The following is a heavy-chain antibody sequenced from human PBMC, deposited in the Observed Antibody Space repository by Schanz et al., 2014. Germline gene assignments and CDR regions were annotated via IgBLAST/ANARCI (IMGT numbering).Heavy chain of an antibody. Sequence: VQLVDSGGGLVKPGGSLRLSCAASGFTFSDYYMTWIRQAPGKGLEWVSDISDSGDSTHYADSVKGRFTISRDNSNNTLYLQMKSLRAEDTAGYYCAKYGGGYSYGFVEYWGQGILXTVSS. J-gene: IGHJ4*02. CDR1: GFTFSDYY. CDR2: ISDSGDST. CDR3: AKYGGGYSYGFVEY. V-gene: IGHV3-11*05. D-gene: IGHD5-18*01.